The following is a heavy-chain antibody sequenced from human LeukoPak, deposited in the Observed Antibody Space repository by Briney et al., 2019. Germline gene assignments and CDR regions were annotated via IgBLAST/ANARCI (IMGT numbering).Heavy chain of an antibody. J-gene: IGHJ3*02. Sequence: KPSETLTLTCTASGGSISSYYWSWIRQPAGKGLEWIGRIYTSGSTNYNPSLKSRVTMSVDTSKDQFSRKLSSVHPADTAVYYCVRRLPVAGTDDAFDMGRQGTMLTLP. CDR1: GGSISSYY. D-gene: IGHD6-19*01. CDR3: VRRLPVAGTDDAFDM. V-gene: IGHV4-4*07. CDR2: IYTSGST.